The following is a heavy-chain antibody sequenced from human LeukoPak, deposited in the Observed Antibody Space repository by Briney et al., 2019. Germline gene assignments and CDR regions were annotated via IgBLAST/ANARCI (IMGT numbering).Heavy chain of an antibody. J-gene: IGHJ4*02. D-gene: IGHD2-2*01. Sequence: GGSLRLSCAASGFTFSNAWMSWVRQAPGKGLEWVSGINWSGGSTSYSDSVKGRFTISRDNAKNSLYLQMNSLRAEDTALYYCARRYCISTSCYGFDYWGQGTLVTVSS. CDR3: ARRYCISTSCYGFDY. V-gene: IGHV3-20*04. CDR1: GFTFSNAW. CDR2: INWSGGST.